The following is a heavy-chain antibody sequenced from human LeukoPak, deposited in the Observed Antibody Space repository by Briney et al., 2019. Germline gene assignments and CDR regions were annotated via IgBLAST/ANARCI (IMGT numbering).Heavy chain of an antibody. Sequence: GGSLRLSSAASGFTFSSYSMNWVRQAPGKGLEWVSYISSSSSTIYYADSVKGRFTISRDNAKNSLYLQMNSLRAEDTAVYYCASLYYDILTGYYTPGFDYWGQGTLVTVSS. CDR3: ASLYYDILTGYYTPGFDY. V-gene: IGHV3-48*01. CDR2: ISSSSSTI. CDR1: GFTFSSYS. D-gene: IGHD3-9*01. J-gene: IGHJ4*02.